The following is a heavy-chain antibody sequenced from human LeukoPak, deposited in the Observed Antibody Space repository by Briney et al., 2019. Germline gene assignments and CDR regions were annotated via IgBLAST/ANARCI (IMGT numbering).Heavy chain of an antibody. D-gene: IGHD1-26*01. Sequence: SETLSLTCRVSDDSISSYYWNWIRQPPGKPLEWIGYTHYSGNTNYDPSLKSRVTTLVDMSKNQFSLKLSSVTAADTAVYYCARWGGTLNAFDVWGQGTLVTVSS. V-gene: IGHV4-59*08. J-gene: IGHJ3*01. CDR1: DDSISSYY. CDR3: ARWGGTLNAFDV. CDR2: THYSGNT.